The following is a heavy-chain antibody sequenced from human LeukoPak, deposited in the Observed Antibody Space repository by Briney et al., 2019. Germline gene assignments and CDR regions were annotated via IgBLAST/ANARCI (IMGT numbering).Heavy chain of an antibody. CDR1: GGSIINHF. J-gene: IGHJ4*02. Sequence: SETLSLTCTVSGGSIINHFRSWIRQPPGKGLEWIGNIYYSGTTNYNPSLKSRVTISVDTSKNQFSLKLSSVTAADTAVYYCARAKDYHFDYWGLGTLVTVSS. CDR3: ARAKDYHFDY. CDR2: IYYSGTT. D-gene: IGHD3-10*01. V-gene: IGHV4-59*11.